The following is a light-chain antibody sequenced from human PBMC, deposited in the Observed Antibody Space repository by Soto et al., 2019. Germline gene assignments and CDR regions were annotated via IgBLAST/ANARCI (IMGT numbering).Light chain of an antibody. CDR1: PSVLSSSNSKNY. V-gene: IGKV4-1*01. CDR2: WAS. CDR3: QQYYSTPYT. Sequence: DFVMTQTPDSLAVSLGERATINCKSSPSVLSSSNSKNYLAWYQQKPGQPPRLLIYWASTRNSGVPDRFSGRGSGTDFTFTISSLQTEDVAVYYCQQYYSTPYTFGRGTKLEIK. J-gene: IGKJ2*01.